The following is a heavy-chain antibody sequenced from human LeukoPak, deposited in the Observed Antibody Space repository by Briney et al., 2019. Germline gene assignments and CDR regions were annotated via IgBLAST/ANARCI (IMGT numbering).Heavy chain of an antibody. Sequence: PGGSLRLSCAASGFTFSSYSMNWVRQAPGKGLEWVSSISSSSYIYYADSVKGRFTISRDNAKNSLYLQMNSLRAEDTAVYYCARLYDSVGYYYPFDYWGQGTLVTVSS. CDR1: GFTFSSYS. CDR3: ARLYDSVGYYYPFDY. D-gene: IGHD3-22*01. V-gene: IGHV3-21*01. J-gene: IGHJ4*02. CDR2: ISSSSYI.